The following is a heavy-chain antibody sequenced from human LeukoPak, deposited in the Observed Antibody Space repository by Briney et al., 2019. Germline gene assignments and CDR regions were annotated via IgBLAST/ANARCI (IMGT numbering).Heavy chain of an antibody. Sequence: GGSLRLSCAASGFTFSSYGMHWVRQAPGKGLEWVAFIRYDGSNKYYADSVKGRFTISRDNSKNTLYLQMNSLGAEDTAVYYCARAGYYRFDYWGQGTQVTASS. CDR1: GFTFSSYG. J-gene: IGHJ4*02. CDR2: IRYDGSNK. CDR3: ARAGYYRFDY. V-gene: IGHV3-30*02. D-gene: IGHD2-15*01.